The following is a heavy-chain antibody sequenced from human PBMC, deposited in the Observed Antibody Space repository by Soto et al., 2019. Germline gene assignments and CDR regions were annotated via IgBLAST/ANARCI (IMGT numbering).Heavy chain of an antibody. V-gene: IGHV4-39*01. D-gene: IGHD3-3*01. CDR1: GGSISSSSYY. Sequence: SETLSLTCTVSGGSISSSSYYWGWIRQPPGKGLEWIGSIYYSGSTYYNPSLKSRVTISVDTSKNQFSLKLSSVTAADTAVYYCARHRRQEWPHIDYWGQGTLVTVSS. CDR2: IYYSGST. J-gene: IGHJ4*02. CDR3: ARHRRQEWPHIDY.